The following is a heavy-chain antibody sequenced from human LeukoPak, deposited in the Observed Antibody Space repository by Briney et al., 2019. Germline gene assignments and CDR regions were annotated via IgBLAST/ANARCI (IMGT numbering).Heavy chain of an antibody. Sequence: GGSLRLSCAASGFTFSSYAMSWVRRAPGKGLEWVSAISGSGGSTYYADSVKGRFTISRDNSKNTLYLQMNSLRAEDTAVYYCAKIFGDYYDSSGYLDYWGQGTLVTVSS. J-gene: IGHJ4*02. CDR1: GFTFSSYA. CDR3: AKIFGDYYDSSGYLDY. V-gene: IGHV3-23*01. CDR2: ISGSGGST. D-gene: IGHD3-22*01.